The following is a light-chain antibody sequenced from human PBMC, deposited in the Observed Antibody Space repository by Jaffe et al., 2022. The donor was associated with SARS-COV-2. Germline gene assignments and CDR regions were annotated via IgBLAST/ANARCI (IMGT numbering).Light chain of an antibody. V-gene: IGLV1-40*01. CDR2: GST. CDR1: SSNIGAGFD. J-gene: IGLJ3*02. CDR3: QSYDSSLSGSV. Sequence: QSVLTQSPSVSGAPGQRVTISCTGSSSNIGAGFDVHWYQHLPGTTPKVLIYGSTNRPSGVPDRFSGSKSATSASLAITGLQAEDEGEYYCQSYDSSLSGSVFGGGTKLTVL.